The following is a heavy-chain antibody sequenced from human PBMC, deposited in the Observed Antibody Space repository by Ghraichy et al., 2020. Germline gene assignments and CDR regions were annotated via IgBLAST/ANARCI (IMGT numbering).Heavy chain of an antibody. CDR3: ANGGGYSFGWDY. J-gene: IGHJ4*02. D-gene: IGHD5-18*01. CDR1: GFIFSRYA. CDR2: ISGNSESR. Sequence: GGSLRLSCTASGFIFSRYAMSWVRQAPGKGLEWVSDISGNSESRNYADSVKGRFTISRDNSKNTLYMQMNSLRADDTAVYYCANGGGYSFGWDYWGQGILVTVSS. V-gene: IGHV3-23*01.